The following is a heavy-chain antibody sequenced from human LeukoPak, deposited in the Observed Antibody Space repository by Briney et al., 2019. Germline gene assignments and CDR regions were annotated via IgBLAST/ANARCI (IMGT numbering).Heavy chain of an antibody. V-gene: IGHV5-51*01. J-gene: IGHJ4*02. D-gene: IGHD3-22*01. CDR1: GYSFTSYW. CDR3: ARPKGGAYYYDSSGYYFDY. Sequence: GESLKISCKGSGYSFTSYWIGWVRQMPGKGLEWMGIIYPGDSDTRYSPSFQGQVTISADKSISTAYLQWSSLKASDTAMYYCARPKGGAYYYDSSGYYFDYWGQGTLVTVSS. CDR2: IYPGDSDT.